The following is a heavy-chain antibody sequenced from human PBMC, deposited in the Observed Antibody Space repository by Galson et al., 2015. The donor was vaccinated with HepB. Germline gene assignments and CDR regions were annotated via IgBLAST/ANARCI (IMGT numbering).Heavy chain of an antibody. CDR2: ISSSSSYI. CDR1: GFTFSSYS. V-gene: IGHV3-21*01. J-gene: IGHJ4*02. Sequence: SLRLSCAASGFTFSSYSMNWVRQAPGKGLEWVSSISSSSSYIYYADSVKGRFTISRDNAKNSLYLQMNNLRAEDTAVYYCARDRLAWVATIPHVAAFDYWGQGTLVTVSS. D-gene: IGHD5-12*01. CDR3: ARDRLAWVATIPHVAAFDY.